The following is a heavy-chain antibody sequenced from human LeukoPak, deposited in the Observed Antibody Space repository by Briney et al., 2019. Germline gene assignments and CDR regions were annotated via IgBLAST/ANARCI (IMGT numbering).Heavy chain of an antibody. CDR2: INANSGGT. CDR3: ARVRWYCSSTSCPRPWFDP. V-gene: IGHV1-2*02. J-gene: IGHJ5*02. CDR1: GYTFSDYN. D-gene: IGHD2-2*01. Sequence: ASVKVSCKASGYTFSDYNMHWVRQAPGQGPEWMGWINANSGGTNYAQKFQGRVTMTRDTSISTAYMELSRLRSDDTAVYYCARVRWYCSSTSCPRPWFDPWGQGTLVTVSS.